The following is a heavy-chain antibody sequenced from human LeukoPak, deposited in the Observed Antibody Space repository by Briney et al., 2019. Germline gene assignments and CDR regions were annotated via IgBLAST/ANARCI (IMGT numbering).Heavy chain of an antibody. CDR3: ARLARDRFDY. J-gene: IGHJ4*02. CDR2: IYYSGST. CDR1: GGSISSGDYF. V-gene: IGHV4-61*08. Sequence: SQTLSLTCTVSGGSISSGDYFWSWIRQPPGKGLEWIGYIYYSGSTNYNPSLKSRVTISVDTSKNQFSLKLSSVTAADTAVYYCARLARDRFDYWGQGTLVTVSS.